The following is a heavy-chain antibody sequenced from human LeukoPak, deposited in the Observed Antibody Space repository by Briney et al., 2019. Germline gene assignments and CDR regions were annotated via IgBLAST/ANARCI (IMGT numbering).Heavy chain of an antibody. CDR2: IYYSGST. CDR3: ATGGYSYGYAKYYYYGMDV. V-gene: IGHV4-59*01. Sequence: PSETLSLTCTVSGGSISSYYWSWLRQPPGKGLEWIGYIYYSGSTNYNPSLKSRVTISVDTSKNQFSLKLSSVTAADTAVYYCATGGYSYGYAKYYYYGMDVWGQGTTVTVSS. J-gene: IGHJ6*02. CDR1: GGSISSYY. D-gene: IGHD5-18*01.